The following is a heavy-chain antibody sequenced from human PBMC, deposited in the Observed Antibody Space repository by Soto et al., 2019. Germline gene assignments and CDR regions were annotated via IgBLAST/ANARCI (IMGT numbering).Heavy chain of an antibody. CDR1: GYTFTGYY. J-gene: IGHJ6*01. CDR3: ARDLKGYCSSTSCYPSYYYGMDV. D-gene: IGHD2-2*01. V-gene: IGHV1-2*02. CDR2: INPNSGGA. Sequence: ASVKVSCKASGYTFTGYYMHWVRQAPGQGLEWMGWINPNSGGANYAQKFQGRVTMTRDTSISTAYMELSRLRSDDTAVYYCARDLKGYCSSTSCYPSYYYGMDVCGQGTTVTVSS.